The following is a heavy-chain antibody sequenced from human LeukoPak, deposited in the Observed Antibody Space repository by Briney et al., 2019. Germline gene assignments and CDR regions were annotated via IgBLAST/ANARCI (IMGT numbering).Heavy chain of an antibody. CDR1: GFTFSSYV. J-gene: IGHJ4*02. D-gene: IGHD6-13*01. CDR3: GGDETAAAAGTLDY. CDR2: ISVSGGST. V-gene: IGHV3-23*01. Sequence: GGSLSLSCAASGFTFSSYVMSWVRQAAGKGLEWVSAISVSGGSTYYADSVKGRFTIPSENAKNSPYLQMNRLRAEDTAGHYCGGDETAAAAGTLDYWGQGTLVTVSS.